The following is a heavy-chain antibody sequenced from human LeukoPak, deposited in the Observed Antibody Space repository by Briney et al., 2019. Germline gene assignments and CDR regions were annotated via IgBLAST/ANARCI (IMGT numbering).Heavy chain of an antibody. Sequence: GGSLRLSCAASGFTFSSYWMSWVRQAPGKGLEWVANIKQDGSEKYYVDSVKGRFTISRDNAKNSLYLQMNSLRAEDTAVYYCARMRRPRYCSSTSCYDFDYWGQGTLVTVSS. CDR1: GFTFSSYW. CDR3: ARMRRPRYCSSTSCYDFDY. D-gene: IGHD2-2*01. V-gene: IGHV3-7*01. CDR2: IKQDGSEK. J-gene: IGHJ4*02.